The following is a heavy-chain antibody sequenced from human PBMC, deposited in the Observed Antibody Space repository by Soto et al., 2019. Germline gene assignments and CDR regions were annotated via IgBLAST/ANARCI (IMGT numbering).Heavy chain of an antibody. D-gene: IGHD3-3*01. CDR3: ASSNDVWSGSLGMDV. Sequence: QVQLVQSGAEVKKPGASVKVSCKASGYTFTSYGISWVRQAPGQGLEWMGWISAYNGNTNYAQKLQDRVTMTTDTSTSTAYKELRSLRSDDTAVYYCASSNDVWSGSLGMDVWGQGTTVTVSS. V-gene: IGHV1-18*01. CDR2: ISAYNGNT. J-gene: IGHJ6*02. CDR1: GYTFTSYG.